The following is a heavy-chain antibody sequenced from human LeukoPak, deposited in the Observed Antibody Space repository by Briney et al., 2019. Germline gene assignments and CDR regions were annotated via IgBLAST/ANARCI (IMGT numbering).Heavy chain of an antibody. D-gene: IGHD2-2*01. Sequence: GGSLRLSCAASGFTFSTYGMHWVRQAPGKGLEWVAVISYDGSNKYYADSVKGRFTIARDNSKNTLYLQMNSLRAEDTAVYYCAKPLGYCSRTSCPGGAFDIWGQGTMVTVSS. CDR3: AKPLGYCSRTSCPGGAFDI. CDR1: GFTFSTYG. CDR2: ISYDGSNK. J-gene: IGHJ3*02. V-gene: IGHV3-30*18.